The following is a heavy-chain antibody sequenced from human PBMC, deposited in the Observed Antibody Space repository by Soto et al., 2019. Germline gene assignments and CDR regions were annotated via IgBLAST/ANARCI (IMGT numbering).Heavy chain of an antibody. V-gene: IGHV4-59*01. Sequence: SETLSLTCTVSGGSISSYYWSWIRQPPGKGLEWIGYIYYSGSTNYNPSLKSRVTISVDTSKNQFSLKLSSVTAADTAVYYCATTPYCTNGVCPPSTYYYYYYMDVWGKGTTVTVSS. D-gene: IGHD2-8*01. CDR3: ATTPYCTNGVCPPSTYYYYYYMDV. J-gene: IGHJ6*03. CDR2: IYYSGST. CDR1: GGSISSYY.